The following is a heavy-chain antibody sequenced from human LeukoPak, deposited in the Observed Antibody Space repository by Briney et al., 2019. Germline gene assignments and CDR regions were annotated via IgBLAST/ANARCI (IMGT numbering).Heavy chain of an antibody. J-gene: IGHJ4*02. CDR3: ARSIAYYYGSGSYY. V-gene: IGHV3-30-3*01. D-gene: IGHD3-10*01. CDR2: ISYDGSNK. Sequence: GGSLRLSCAASGFTFSSYAMHWVRQAPGKGLEWVAVISYDGSNKYYADSVKGRFTIYRDNSKNTLYLQMNSLRAEDTAVYYCARSIAYYYGSGSYYWGQGTLVTVSS. CDR1: GFTFSSYA.